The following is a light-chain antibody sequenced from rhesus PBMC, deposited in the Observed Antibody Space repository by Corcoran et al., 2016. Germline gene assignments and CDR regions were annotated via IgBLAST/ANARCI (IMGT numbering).Light chain of an antibody. V-gene: IGKV1-22*01. J-gene: IGKJ3*01. Sequence: DIQMTQSPSSLSASVGDTVTITCRASQSISSWLDWYQQEPVKAPKLLIYKASSLQSGVPSRCSGSGSGTYLTLTFSSLQPGVFAACYCLQYSSSPFTFGPGTKLDS. CDR1: QSISSW. CDR2: KAS. CDR3: LQYSSSPFT.